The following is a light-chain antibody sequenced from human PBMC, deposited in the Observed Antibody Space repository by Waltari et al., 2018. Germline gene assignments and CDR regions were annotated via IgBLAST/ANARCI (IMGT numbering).Light chain of an antibody. V-gene: IGLV1-40*01. Sequence: QSVLTQPPSVSGAPGQRVTISCTGSSSNIGAGYDVHWYQQLPGTAPKRLIYGNSNRPSGLPDRFSGSKSGTSASLAITGLQAEDEADYYCQSYDSSLSGPYYVFGTGTKVTVL. CDR1: SSNIGAGYD. CDR3: QSYDSSLSGPYYV. CDR2: GNS. J-gene: IGLJ1*01.